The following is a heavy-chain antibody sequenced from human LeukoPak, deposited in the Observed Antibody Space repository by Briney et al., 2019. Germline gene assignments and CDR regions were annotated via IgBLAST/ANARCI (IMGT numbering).Heavy chain of an antibody. CDR2: IFSGGNT. CDR1: GFTLSSNY. Sequence: GGSLRLSCAASGFTLSSNYMSWVRQAPRKGLEWVSVIFSGGNTYYAASVKGRFTISRDNSRNTVYLQMNSLRAEDTAVYYCARDASSGWRYYFDYWGQGTLVTASS. CDR3: ARDASSGWRYYFDY. J-gene: IGHJ4*02. V-gene: IGHV3-66*01. D-gene: IGHD6-19*01.